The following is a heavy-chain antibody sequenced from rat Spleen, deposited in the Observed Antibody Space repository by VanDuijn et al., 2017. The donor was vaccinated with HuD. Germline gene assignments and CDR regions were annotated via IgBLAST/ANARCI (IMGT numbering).Heavy chain of an antibody. CDR3: ARAGYLRDWYFDF. CDR1: GFTFSDYN. D-gene: IGHD2-2*01. Sequence: EVQLVESDGGLVQPGRSLKLSCAASGFTFSDYNMAWVRQAPKKGLEWVATIIYDGIRTFYRDSVKGRFTISRDNAKSTLYLQMDSLRSEDTATYYCARAGYLRDWYFDFWGPGTMVTVSS. J-gene: IGHJ1*01. V-gene: IGHV5S10*01. CDR2: IIYDGIRT.